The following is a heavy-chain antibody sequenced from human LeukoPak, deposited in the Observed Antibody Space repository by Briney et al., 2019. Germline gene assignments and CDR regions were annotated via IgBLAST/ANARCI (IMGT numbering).Heavy chain of an antibody. Sequence: SSGDIVYADSVRGRFTISRDNAKNSLYLEMNSLRAEDTAVYYCARRYYYDSSVYYPLDHWGQGTLVTVSP. CDR2: SSGDI. V-gene: IGHV3-21*01. J-gene: IGHJ4*02. D-gene: IGHD3-22*01. CDR3: ARRYYYDSSVYYPLDH.